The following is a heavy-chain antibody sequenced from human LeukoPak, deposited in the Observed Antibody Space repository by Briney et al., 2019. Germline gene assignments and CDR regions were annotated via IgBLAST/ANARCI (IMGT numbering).Heavy chain of an antibody. V-gene: IGHV4-39*01. CDR3: VRRNYVSGRIDP. Sequence: PSETLSLTCTVSGVSISTSDYLWAWVRQPPGKGLEWIGDFYYNGVTSYSPSLKSRVTISVDTSKNQFSLNLTSVTAADTAVYYCVRRNYVSGRIDPWGQGTLVTVSS. CDR1: GVSISTSDYL. J-gene: IGHJ5*02. CDR2: FYYNGVT. D-gene: IGHD3-16*01.